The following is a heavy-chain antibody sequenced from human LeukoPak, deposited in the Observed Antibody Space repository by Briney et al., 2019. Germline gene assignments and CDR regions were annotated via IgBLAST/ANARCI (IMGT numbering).Heavy chain of an antibody. CDR2: IYDSGST. Sequence: SETLSLTCTVSGGSISSYYWSWIRQPPGKGLEWCGYIYDSGSTNYHPSLKSRVTISVDPSKNQFSLKLSSVTAADTAVFYCASLTTADAFDIWGQGTMVTVSS. V-gene: IGHV4-59*01. CDR3: ASLTTADAFDI. D-gene: IGHD3-22*01. CDR1: GGSISSYY. J-gene: IGHJ3*02.